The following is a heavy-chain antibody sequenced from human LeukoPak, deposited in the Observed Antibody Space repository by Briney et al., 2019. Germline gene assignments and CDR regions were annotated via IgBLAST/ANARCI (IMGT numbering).Heavy chain of an antibody. CDR1: GFTVSSNH. D-gene: IGHD3-10*01. CDR2: FSSGGNS. J-gene: IGHJ6*02. Sequence: GGSLRLSCAASGFTVSSNHMSWVRQAPGKGLEWVSVFSSGGNSYYAESVKGRFTISRDNSKNTLYLQMDSLRAEDTAVYYCASAYYYGSGSYRNFYYGSDVWGQGTTVTVSS. V-gene: IGHV3-53*01. CDR3: ASAYYYGSGSYRNFYYGSDV.